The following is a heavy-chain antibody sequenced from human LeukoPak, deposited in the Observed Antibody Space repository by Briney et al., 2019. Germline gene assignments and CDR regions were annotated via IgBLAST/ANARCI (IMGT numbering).Heavy chain of an antibody. Sequence: PSETLSLTCTVSGGSISSYYWSWIRQPPGKGLEWIGYIYYSGSTNYNPSLKSRVTISVDTSKNQFSLKLSSVTAADTAVYYCPRGLQLRDWGQGTLVTVSS. J-gene: IGHJ4*02. D-gene: IGHD4-11*01. CDR1: GGSISSYY. CDR2: IYYSGST. V-gene: IGHV4-59*01. CDR3: PRGLQLRD.